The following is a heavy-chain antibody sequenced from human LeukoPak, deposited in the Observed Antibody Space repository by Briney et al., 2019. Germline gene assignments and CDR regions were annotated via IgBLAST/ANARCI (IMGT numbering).Heavy chain of an antibody. CDR2: INHSGST. J-gene: IGHJ4*02. V-gene: IGHV4-34*01. Sequence: PSETLSLTCAVYGGSFSGYYWSWLRQPPGKGLEWIGEINHSGSTNYNPSLKSRVTISVDTSKNQFSLKLSSVTAADTAVYYCARRQYYYDSSGYYYLHLDDWGQGTLVTVSS. CDR1: GGSFSGYY. CDR3: ARRQYYYDSSGYYYLHLDD. D-gene: IGHD3-22*01.